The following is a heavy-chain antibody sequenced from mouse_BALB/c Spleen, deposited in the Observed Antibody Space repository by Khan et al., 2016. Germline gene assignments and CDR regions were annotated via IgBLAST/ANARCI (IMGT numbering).Heavy chain of an antibody. CDR3: MSYDGYDWYFDV. Sequence: EVQLLETGGGLVQPGGSRGLSCEGSGFTFSGFWMSWVRQTPGKTLEWIGDINSDGSAINYAPSIKDRFTIFRDNDQSTLYLQMRNVRTEESATFLYMSYDGYDWYFDVWRAGSTVTVPS. J-gene: IGHJ1*01. D-gene: IGHD2-3*01. V-gene: IGHV11-2*02. CDR2: INSDGSAI. CDR1: GFTFSGFW.